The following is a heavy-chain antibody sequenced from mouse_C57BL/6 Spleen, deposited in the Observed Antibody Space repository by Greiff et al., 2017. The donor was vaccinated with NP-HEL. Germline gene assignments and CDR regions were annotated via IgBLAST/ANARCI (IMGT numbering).Heavy chain of an antibody. V-gene: IGHV1-47*01. D-gene: IGHD1-1*01. CDR1: GYTFTTYP. Sequence: VKLVESGAELVKPGASVKMSCKASGYTFTTYPIEWMKQNHGKSLEWIGNFHPYNDDTKYNEKFKGKATLTVEKSSSTVYLELSRLTSDDSAVYYCARRNFYGSSYGYFDVWGTGTTVTVSS. CDR3: ARRNFYGSSYGYFDV. CDR2: FHPYNDDT. J-gene: IGHJ1*03.